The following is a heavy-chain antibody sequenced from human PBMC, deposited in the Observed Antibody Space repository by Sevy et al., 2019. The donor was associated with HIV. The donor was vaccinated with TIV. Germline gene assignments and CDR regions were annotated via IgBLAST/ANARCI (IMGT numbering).Heavy chain of an antibody. D-gene: IGHD2-15*01. CDR1: GFTFSDYY. V-gene: IGHV3-11*04. CDR3: ARTAGGYCSGGNCYGHLFDY. CDR2: IDSSGSTK. Sequence: GGSLRLSCAASGFTFSDYYMSWIRQAPGKGLEWVSYIDSSGSTKYYADSVKGRFTISRDNAKNSRYLQMNSLRADETAVYYCARTAGGYCSGGNCYGHLFDYWGQGTLVTVSS. J-gene: IGHJ4*02.